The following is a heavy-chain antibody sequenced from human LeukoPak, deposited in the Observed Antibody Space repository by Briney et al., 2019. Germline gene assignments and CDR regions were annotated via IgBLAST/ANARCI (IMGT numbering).Heavy chain of an antibody. Sequence: PGGSLRLSCAASGFTFSSYSMNWVRQAPGKGLEWVSSISSSSSYIYYADAVKGRFIISRDNAKNSLYLQMNSLRAEDTAVYYCARDWGNYYDSSGYPDYWGQGTLVTVSS. J-gene: IGHJ4*02. CDR3: ARDWGNYYDSSGYPDY. CDR1: GFTFSSYS. V-gene: IGHV3-21*01. CDR2: ISSSSSYI. D-gene: IGHD3-22*01.